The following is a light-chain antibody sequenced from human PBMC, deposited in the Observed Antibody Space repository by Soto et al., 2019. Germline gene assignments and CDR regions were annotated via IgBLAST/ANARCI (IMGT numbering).Light chain of an antibody. V-gene: IGKV3-20*01. CDR2: GAS. Sequence: EIVFTQSPGTLSLSPGERATLSCRASQSVNSNYLAWYQQKPGQAPRLLIYGASSRATGTPDRFSGSGSGTDFTLTISSLEPEDFAVFYCHQYGISPPTFGPGTKVDIK. J-gene: IGKJ1*01. CDR1: QSVNSNY. CDR3: HQYGISPPT.